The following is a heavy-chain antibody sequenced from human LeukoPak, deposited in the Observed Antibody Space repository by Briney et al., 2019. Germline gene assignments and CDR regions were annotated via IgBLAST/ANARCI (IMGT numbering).Heavy chain of an antibody. CDR3: ARDTLPPSTVTST. V-gene: IGHV3-53*04. CDR1: GFTVSSNY. D-gene: IGHD4-17*01. CDR2: IYSGGST. Sequence: PGGSLRLSCAASGFTVSSNYMSWVRQAPGKGLEWVSVIYSGGSTYYADSVKGRFTISRHNSKNTLYLQMNSLRAEGTAVYYCARDTLPPSTVTSTWGQGTLVTVSS. J-gene: IGHJ5*02.